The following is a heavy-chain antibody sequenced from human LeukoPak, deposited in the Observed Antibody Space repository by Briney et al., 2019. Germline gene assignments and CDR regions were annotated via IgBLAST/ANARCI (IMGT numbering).Heavy chain of an antibody. CDR3: VKGRYYYDSTGGAFDI. CDR2: ISSDGSST. V-gene: IGHV3-64D*06. D-gene: IGHD3-22*01. Sequence: TGGSLRLSCSASGFTFITYAMFWVRQAPGKGLEYVSAISSDGSSTDYADSVKGRFTISRDNSRNTLYLQMSSLRPEDTAVYYCVKGRYYYDSTGGAFDIWGQGTMVTVSS. J-gene: IGHJ3*02. CDR1: GFTFITYA.